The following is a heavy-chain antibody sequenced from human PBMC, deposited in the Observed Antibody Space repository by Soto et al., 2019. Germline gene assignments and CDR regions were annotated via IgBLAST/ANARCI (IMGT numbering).Heavy chain of an antibody. J-gene: IGHJ6*02. Sequence: SETLSLTCTVSGGSISSSSYYWGWIRQPPGKGLEWIGSIYYSGSTYYNPSLKSRVTISVDTSKNQFSLKLSSVTAADTALYYCARQGFGQLHGLVDVWGPGTTVTVSS. CDR2: IYYSGST. CDR1: GGSISSSSYY. CDR3: ARQGFGQLHGLVDV. V-gene: IGHV4-39*01. D-gene: IGHD3-10*01.